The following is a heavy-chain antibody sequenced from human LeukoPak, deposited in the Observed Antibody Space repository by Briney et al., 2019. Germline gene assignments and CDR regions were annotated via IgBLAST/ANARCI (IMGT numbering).Heavy chain of an antibody. Sequence: GGSLRLSCTASGFTFSSYSMTWVRQAPGKGLEWVSAISGSGGSTYYADSVKGRFTISRDNSKNALYLQMNSLRAEDTAVYYCARGTGYNTGRSVDYWGQGTLVTVSS. J-gene: IGHJ4*02. CDR1: GFTFSSYS. D-gene: IGHD6-25*01. V-gene: IGHV3-23*01. CDR2: ISGSGGST. CDR3: ARGTGYNTGRSVDY.